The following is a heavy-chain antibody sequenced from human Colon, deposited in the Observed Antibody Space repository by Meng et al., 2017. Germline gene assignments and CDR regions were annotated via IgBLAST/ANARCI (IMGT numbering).Heavy chain of an antibody. J-gene: IGHJ4*02. Sequence: GESLKISCAASGFIFSSYSMNWVRQAPGKGLEWVSSISSSSYIYYADSVKGRFTISRDNAKNSLYLQMNSLRAEDTAVYYCARDPSPVKNYYDSSGHDYWGQGTLVTVSS. CDR2: ISSSSYI. CDR1: GFIFSSYS. D-gene: IGHD3-22*01. CDR3: ARDPSPVKNYYDSSGHDY. V-gene: IGHV3-21*01.